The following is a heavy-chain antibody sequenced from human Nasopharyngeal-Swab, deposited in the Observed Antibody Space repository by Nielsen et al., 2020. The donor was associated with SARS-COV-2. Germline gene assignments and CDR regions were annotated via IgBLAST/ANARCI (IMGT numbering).Heavy chain of an antibody. CDR2: ISYDGSNK. V-gene: IGHV3-30*18. Sequence: GESLKISWAASGFTFSSYGMLWVSQAPGKGLEWVAVISYDGSNKYYAGSVKGRFTISRDNSKNTRYLQMNSLIAEDTAVYFCAKGGYGSGSYYPHMDVWGKGTTVTVSS. J-gene: IGHJ6*03. CDR3: AKGGYGSGSYYPHMDV. D-gene: IGHD3-10*01. CDR1: GFTFSSYG.